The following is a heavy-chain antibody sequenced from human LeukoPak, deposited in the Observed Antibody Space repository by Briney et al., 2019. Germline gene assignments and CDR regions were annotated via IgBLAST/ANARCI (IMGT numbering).Heavy chain of an antibody. CDR1: GFTFDDYA. CDR2: ISWNSDSI. Sequence: PGGSLRLSCAASGFTFDDYAMHWVRHAPGKGLEWVSGISWNSDSIGYADSVKGRFTISRDNPKNSLYLQMNSLRAEDTALYYCAKDIGIAVAGTKGFDPWGQGTLVTVPS. J-gene: IGHJ5*02. D-gene: IGHD6-19*01. CDR3: AKDIGIAVAGTKGFDP. V-gene: IGHV3-9*01.